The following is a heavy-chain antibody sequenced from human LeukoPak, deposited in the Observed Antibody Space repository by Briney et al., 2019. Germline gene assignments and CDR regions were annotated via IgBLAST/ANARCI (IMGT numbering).Heavy chain of an antibody. CDR2: IYSGGST. J-gene: IGHJ4*02. CDR1: GFTVSSNE. D-gene: IGHD2-2*01. CDR3: ARQPLVDRSVTVVAPQTPFDY. V-gene: IGHV3-66*04. Sequence: GGSLRLSCAASGFTVSSNEMSWVRQAPGKGLEWVSVIYSGGSTYYADSVKGRFTISRDNSKNTLYLQMNSLRAEDTAVYYCARQPLVDRSVTVVAPQTPFDYWGQGTLVTVSS.